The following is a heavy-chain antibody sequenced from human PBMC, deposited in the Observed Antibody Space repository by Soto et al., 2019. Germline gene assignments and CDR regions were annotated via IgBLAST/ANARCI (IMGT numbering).Heavy chain of an antibody. CDR1: GASISRIGFH. V-gene: IGHV4-39*01. D-gene: IGHD3-10*01. Sequence: QVQLQESGPGLVKPSETLSLTCAVSGASISRIGFHWGWIRQPPGQGLEWIGSIYDAGTTFYNSSLKSRVTISAATSKNHFSLRLTSVTAADTAVYYCARRGSGHTFDYWGQGTLVTVSS. J-gene: IGHJ4*02. CDR2: IYDAGTT. CDR3: ARRGSGHTFDY.